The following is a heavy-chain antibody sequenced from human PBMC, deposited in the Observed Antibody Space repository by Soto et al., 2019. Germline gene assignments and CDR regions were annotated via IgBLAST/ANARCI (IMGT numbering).Heavy chain of an antibody. D-gene: IGHD2-21*02. V-gene: IGHV1-18*01. Sequence: ASVKVSCKASGYTFTSYGISWVRQAPGQGLEWMGWISAYNGNTNYAQKLQGRVTMTTDESTSTAYMELRSLRSDDTAVYYCAGGHLIVVVTASLSKSEYYYGMDVWGQGTTVTVSS. CDR1: GYTFTSYG. CDR2: ISAYNGNT. J-gene: IGHJ6*02. CDR3: AGGHLIVVVTASLSKSEYYYGMDV.